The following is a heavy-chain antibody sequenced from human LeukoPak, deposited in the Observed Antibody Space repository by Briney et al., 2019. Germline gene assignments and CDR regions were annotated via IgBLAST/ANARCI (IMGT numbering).Heavy chain of an antibody. CDR2: IYFSGTT. J-gene: IGHJ6*02. D-gene: IGHD3-22*01. Sequence: PSETLSLTCTVSGGSISNYYWSWIRQPPGKGLEWNGYIYFSGTTNYNPSLKSRVTISVDTSKNQFSLKLSSVTAADTAVYYCARTHDSSGYYSFGMDVWGQGTTVTVSS. V-gene: IGHV4-59*08. CDR3: ARTHDSSGYYSFGMDV. CDR1: GGSISNYY.